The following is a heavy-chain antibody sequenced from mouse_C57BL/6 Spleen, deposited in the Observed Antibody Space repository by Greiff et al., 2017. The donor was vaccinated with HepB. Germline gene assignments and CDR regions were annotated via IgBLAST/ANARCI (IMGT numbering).Heavy chain of an antibody. CDR2: IYPGSGST. J-gene: IGHJ3*01. CDR1: GYTFTSYW. V-gene: IGHV1-55*01. D-gene: IGHD2-1*01. CDR3: ASPYGNPFAY. Sequence: QVQLQQPGAELVKPGASVKMSCKASGYTFTSYWITWVKQRPGQGLEWIGDIYPGSGSTNYNEKFKSKATLTVDTSSSTAYMQRISLTSEDSAVYYCASPYGNPFAYWGQGTLVTVSA.